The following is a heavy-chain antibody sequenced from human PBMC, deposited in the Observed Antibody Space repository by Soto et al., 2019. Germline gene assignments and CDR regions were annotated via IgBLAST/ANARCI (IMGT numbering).Heavy chain of an antibody. CDR2: IYYSGST. J-gene: IGHJ4*02. CDR3: ARVLGWNYADY. CDR1: GGSISSYY. Sequence: QVQLQESGPGLVKPSETLSLTCTVSGGSISSYYWSWIRQPPGKGLEWIGYIYYSGSTNYNPSLKSRVTISVDTSKNQSSLKLSSVTAADTAVYYCARVLGWNYADYWGQGTLVTVSS. V-gene: IGHV4-59*01. D-gene: IGHD1-7*01.